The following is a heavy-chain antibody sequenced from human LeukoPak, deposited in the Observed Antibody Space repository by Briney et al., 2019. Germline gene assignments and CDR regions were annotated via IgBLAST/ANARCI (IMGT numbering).Heavy chain of an antibody. CDR3: ARGKIAAAVTGLDY. Sequence: GGSLRLSCAASGFTVSSNYMSWVRQARGKGLEGVSVIYSGGSTYYADSVKGRFTISRDNSKNTLYLQMNSLRAEDTAVYYCARGKIAAAVTGLDYWGQGTLVTVSS. CDR1: GFTVSSNY. D-gene: IGHD6-13*01. CDR2: IYSGGST. J-gene: IGHJ4*02. V-gene: IGHV3-53*01.